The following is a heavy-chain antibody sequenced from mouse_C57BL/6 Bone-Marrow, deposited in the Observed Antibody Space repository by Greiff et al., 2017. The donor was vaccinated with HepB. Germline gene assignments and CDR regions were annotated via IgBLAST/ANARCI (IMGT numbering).Heavy chain of an antibody. CDR1: GFSLTSYG. CDR2: IWSGGST. CDR3: AKNGLGYYFDD. Sequence: QVQLKESGPGLVQPSQSLSITCTVSGFSLTSYGVHWVRQPPGKGLEWLGVIWSGGSTDYNAAFISRLSISKDNSKSQVFFKMNSLQADDTAIYYCAKNGLGYYFDDWGKGTTLTVSS. D-gene: IGHD4-1*01. J-gene: IGHJ2*01. V-gene: IGHV2-4*01.